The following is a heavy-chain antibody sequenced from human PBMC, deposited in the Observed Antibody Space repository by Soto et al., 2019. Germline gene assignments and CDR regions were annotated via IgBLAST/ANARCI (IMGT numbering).Heavy chain of an antibody. D-gene: IGHD1-1*01. Sequence: SETLSLTCALSGDSASSNSAACNWIRQSPWRGLEWLGWTYYRSKWYNDYAISVKCRITINTDTSKNQFTLQLSSAIPQETVVYYCARAYLGSDRYTLERFDPWGQGTLVTVSS. CDR1: GDSASSNSAA. V-gene: IGHV6-1*01. J-gene: IGHJ5*02. CDR2: TYYRSKWYN. CDR3: ARAYLGSDRYTLERFDP.